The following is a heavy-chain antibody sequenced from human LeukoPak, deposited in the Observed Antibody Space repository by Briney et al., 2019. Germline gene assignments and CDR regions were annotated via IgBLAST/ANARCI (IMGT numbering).Heavy chain of an antibody. Sequence: GGSLRLSCAASGFTFSSYWMHWVRQAPGKGLVWVSRINSDGSSADYADSVKGRFTISRDNSKNSLYLQMNSLRTEDTALYYCAKVDDSSGIFDYWGQGTLVTVSS. CDR1: GFTFSSYW. D-gene: IGHD3-22*01. J-gene: IGHJ4*02. CDR3: AKVDDSSGIFDY. CDR2: INSDGSSA. V-gene: IGHV3-74*01.